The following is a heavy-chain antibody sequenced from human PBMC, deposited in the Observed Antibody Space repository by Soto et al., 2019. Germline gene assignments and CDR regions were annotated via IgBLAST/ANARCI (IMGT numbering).Heavy chain of an antibody. Sequence: SETLSLTCTASGVSISSYYWHWIRQPPGKGLEWMGDMYNTGSTIYNPSLKSRVTISVDTSKNQFALKLRSLRSDDTAVYYCARTIVEVPAAMLVYYYGMDVWGQGTTVTVSS. CDR3: ARTIVEVPAAMLVYYYGMDV. CDR2: MYNTGST. J-gene: IGHJ6*02. V-gene: IGHV4-59*01. D-gene: IGHD2-2*01. CDR1: GVSISSYY.